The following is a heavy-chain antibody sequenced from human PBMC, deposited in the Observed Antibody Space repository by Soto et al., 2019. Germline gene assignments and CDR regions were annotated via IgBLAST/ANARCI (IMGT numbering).Heavy chain of an antibody. CDR3: AAGGGLPRYY. D-gene: IGHD5-12*01. J-gene: IGHJ4*02. Sequence: QLQLQESGSGLVKPSQTLSLTCAVSGGSISSGGYSWSWIRQPPGKGLEWIGYIYHSGSTYYNPYLMSRVTISVDSSKNQFSLKLSSVTAADTAVYYCAAGGGLPRYYWGQGTLVTVAA. CDR2: IYHSGST. CDR1: GGSISSGGYS. V-gene: IGHV4-30-2*01.